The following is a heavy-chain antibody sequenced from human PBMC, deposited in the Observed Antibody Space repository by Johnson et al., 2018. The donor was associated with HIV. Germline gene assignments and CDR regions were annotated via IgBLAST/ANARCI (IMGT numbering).Heavy chain of an antibody. CDR2: INSGGST. CDR3: ARYSSGWYGAFDI. D-gene: IGHD6-19*01. Sequence: VQLVESGGGLVKPGGSLRLSCAASGFTFSNAWMSWVRQAPGKGLEWVSVINSGGSTYYADSVKGRFTISRDNSKNTLYLQMNSLRAEDTAVYYCARYSSGWYGAFDIWGQGTMVTVSS. J-gene: IGHJ3*02. V-gene: IGHV3-66*01. CDR1: GFTFSNAW.